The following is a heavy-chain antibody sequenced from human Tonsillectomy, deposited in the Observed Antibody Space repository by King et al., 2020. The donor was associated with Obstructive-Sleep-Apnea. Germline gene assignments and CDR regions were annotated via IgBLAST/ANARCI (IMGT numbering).Heavy chain of an antibody. J-gene: IGHJ4*02. CDR3: ARGSGGIFSVVPPAALDS. CDR2: IWYDGSNK. V-gene: IGHV3-33*01. CDR1: GFSFRSYG. Sequence: VQLVESGGGVVQPGTSLRLSCAASGFSFRSYGMPWVRQAPGKGLEWVAVIWYDGSNKEYGDSVKGRFTISRDNSKNTLYLQMSSLRADDTAVYYCARGSGGIFSVVPPAALDSWGQGTLVTVSS. D-gene: IGHD2-2*01.